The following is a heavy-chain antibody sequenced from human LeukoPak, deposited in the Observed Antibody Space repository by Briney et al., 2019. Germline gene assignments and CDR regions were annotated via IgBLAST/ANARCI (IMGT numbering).Heavy chain of an antibody. J-gene: IGHJ1*01. CDR2: INHSGST. Sequence: GSLRLSCAVSGFTFSGYSMNWVRQPPGKGLEWIGEINHSGSTNYNPSLKSRVTISVDTSKNQFSLKLSSVTAADTAVYYCARGGRRGYSYGPEYFQHWGQGTLVTVSS. CDR3: ARGGRRGYSYGPEYFQH. V-gene: IGHV4-34*01. D-gene: IGHD5-18*01. CDR1: GFTFSGYS.